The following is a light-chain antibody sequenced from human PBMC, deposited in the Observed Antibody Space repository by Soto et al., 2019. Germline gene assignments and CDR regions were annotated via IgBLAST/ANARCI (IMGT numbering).Light chain of an antibody. J-gene: IGLJ1*01. CDR1: TSDVGAYNY. CDR2: EVS. CDR3: NSHTSSGFRV. V-gene: IGLV2-14*01. Sequence: QSALTQPASVSGSPGQSITISCTGSTSDVGAYNYVSWYKHHPGQAPQLMIYEVSNRPSGVSNRFSGSKSGYTASLTISGLQAEDEADYYCNSHTSSGFRVFGTGTKLTAL.